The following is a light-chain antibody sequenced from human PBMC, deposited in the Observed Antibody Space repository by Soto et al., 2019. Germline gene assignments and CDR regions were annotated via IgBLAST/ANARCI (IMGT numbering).Light chain of an antibody. CDR1: SSDVGVYDL. Sequence: QSALTQPASVSGSPGQSITISCTGTSSDVGVYDLVSWYQQHPGKPPKLIIYDANKRPSGVSDRFSGSKSANSASLTVSGLQAEDEADYYCCSYADIYVFGTGTKLTVL. J-gene: IGLJ1*01. CDR2: DAN. V-gene: IGLV2-23*01. CDR3: CSYADIYV.